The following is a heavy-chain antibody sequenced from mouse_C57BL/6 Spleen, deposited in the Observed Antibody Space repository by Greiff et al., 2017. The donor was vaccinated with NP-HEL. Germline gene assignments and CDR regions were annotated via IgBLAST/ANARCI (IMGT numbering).Heavy chain of an antibody. Sequence: QVQLKESGAELARPGASVKLSCKASGYTFTSYGISWVKQRTGQGLEWIGEIYPRSGNTYYNEKFKGKATLTADKSSSTAYMELRSLTSEDSAVYFCARWRSYYFDYWGQGTTLTVSS. CDR1: GYTFTSYG. CDR3: ARWRSYYFDY. V-gene: IGHV1-81*01. J-gene: IGHJ2*01. CDR2: IYPRSGNT.